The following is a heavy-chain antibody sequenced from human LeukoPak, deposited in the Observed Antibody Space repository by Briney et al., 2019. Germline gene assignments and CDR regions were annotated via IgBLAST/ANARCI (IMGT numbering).Heavy chain of an antibody. D-gene: IGHD2-15*01. V-gene: IGHV3-23*01. CDR1: GFSINTYT. CDR2: IRNSDGMT. CDR3: AKDRRYCSGGSCYSVSGVAFDI. Sequence: PGGSLRLSCDASGFSINTYTMYWVRQAPGQGLEWVSGIRNSDGMTYYADSVKGRFTISRDNSKNTLYVQMNSLRAEDTAIYYCAKDRRYCSGGSCYSVSGVAFDIWGQGTMVTVSS. J-gene: IGHJ3*02.